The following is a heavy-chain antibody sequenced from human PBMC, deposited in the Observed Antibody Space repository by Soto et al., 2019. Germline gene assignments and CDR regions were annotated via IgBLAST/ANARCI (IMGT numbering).Heavy chain of an antibody. CDR1: GFTFTTYA. CDR3: ARDRCSGDCHDFDY. D-gene: IGHD2-21*02. J-gene: IGHJ4*02. Sequence: QVQVVQSGAEVKKPGASVKVSCKASGFTFTTYAIHWVRQAPGQRLEWMGWIHAGNGNTKSSQKFQDRLTITRDTSASTAYMELSSLRSEDSAVYYCARDRCSGDCHDFDYWGQGTLVTVSS. V-gene: IGHV1-3*01. CDR2: IHAGNGNT.